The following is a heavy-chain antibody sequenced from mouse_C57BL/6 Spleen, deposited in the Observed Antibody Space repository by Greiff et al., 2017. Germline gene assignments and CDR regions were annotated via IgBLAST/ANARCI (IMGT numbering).Heavy chain of an antibody. Sequence: QVQLQQSGAELVKPGASVKLSCKASGYTFTSYWMHWVKQRPGQGLEWIGMIHPNSGSTNYNEKFKSKATLTVDKSSSTAYMQLSSLTSEDSAVYYCARDDYSTWFAYWGQGTLVTVSA. CDR2: IHPNSGST. V-gene: IGHV1-64*01. J-gene: IGHJ3*01. CDR1: GYTFTSYW. CDR3: ARDDYSTWFAY. D-gene: IGHD2-4*01.